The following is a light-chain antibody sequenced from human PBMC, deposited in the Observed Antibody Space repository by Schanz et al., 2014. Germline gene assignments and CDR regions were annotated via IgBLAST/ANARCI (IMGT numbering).Light chain of an antibody. CDR2: GAF. CDR3: QQYGRSPYT. Sequence: EIVLTQSPGTLSLSPGGGATLSCRASESITGNYLAWDQQKSGQAPRLLMSGAFNRAAGIPDRFSGSGSGTDFSLTISRVEHEDFAVYYCQQYGRSPYTFGQGTNLESK. V-gene: IGKV3-20*01. CDR1: ESITGNY. J-gene: IGKJ2*01.